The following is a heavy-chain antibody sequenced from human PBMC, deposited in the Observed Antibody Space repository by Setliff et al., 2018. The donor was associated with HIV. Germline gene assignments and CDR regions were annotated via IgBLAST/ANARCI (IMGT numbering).Heavy chain of an antibody. CDR1: GHTFSTYW. CDR2: IFPSDSDI. J-gene: IGHJ3*02. D-gene: IGHD1-1*01. Sequence: GASLTLSCKGSGHTFSTYWIGWVRQKPGKGLEWMGIIFPSDSDIRYSRSLQDQYTISADKSIATAYLQWRSLKTSDSGIYFCARFVSYKWSYGSNGFNIWGQGTVVTVSS. V-gene: IGHV5-51*01. CDR3: ARFVSYKWSYGSNGFNI.